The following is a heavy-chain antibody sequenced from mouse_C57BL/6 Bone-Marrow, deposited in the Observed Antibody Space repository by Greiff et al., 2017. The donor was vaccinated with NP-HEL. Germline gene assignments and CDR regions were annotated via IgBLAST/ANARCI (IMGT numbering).Heavy chain of an antibody. CDR2: IDPETGGT. J-gene: IGHJ3*01. CDR1: GYTFTDYE. CDR3: TFYYDYDEGFAY. V-gene: IGHV1-15*01. D-gene: IGHD2-4*01. Sequence: VQGVESGAELVRPGASVTLSCKASGYTFTDYEMHWVKQTPVHGLEWIGAIDPETGGTAYNQKFKGKAILTADKSSSTAYMELRSLTSEDSAVYYCTFYYDYDEGFAYWGQGTLVTVSA.